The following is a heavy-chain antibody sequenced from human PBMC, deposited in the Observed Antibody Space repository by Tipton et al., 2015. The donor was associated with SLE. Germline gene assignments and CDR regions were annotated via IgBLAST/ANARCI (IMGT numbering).Heavy chain of an antibody. V-gene: IGHV4-61*02. CDR2: TYTSGST. CDR3: AREFYSRGAFDI. Sequence: TLSLTCTVSGDSISSAPSSGSYYWNGIRRPAGKGLEWIGRTYTSGSTNYNPTLTSRLTISLDTTKNQFSLKLTSVTAADTALYYCAREFYSRGAFDIWGQGTMVTVSS. D-gene: IGHD6-13*01. J-gene: IGHJ3*02. CDR1: GDSISSAPSSGSYY.